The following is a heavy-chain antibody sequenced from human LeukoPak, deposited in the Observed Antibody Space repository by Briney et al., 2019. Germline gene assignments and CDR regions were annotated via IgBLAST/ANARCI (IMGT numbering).Heavy chain of an antibody. CDR3: ARESGYSYGYFDY. D-gene: IGHD5-18*01. J-gene: IGHJ4*02. CDR1: GGTFSSYA. Sequence: SVKVSCKASGGTFSSYAISWVRQAPGQGPEWMGRIIPIFGIANYAQKFQGRVTITADKSTSTAYMELSSLRSEDTAVYYCARESGYSYGYFDYWGQGTLVTVSS. CDR2: IIPIFGIA. V-gene: IGHV1-69*04.